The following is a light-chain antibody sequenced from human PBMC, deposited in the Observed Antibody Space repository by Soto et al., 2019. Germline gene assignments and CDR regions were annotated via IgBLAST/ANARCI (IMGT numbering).Light chain of an antibody. J-gene: IGKJ5*01. V-gene: IGKV1-39*01. Sequence: DIQMTQSPSSLSASVGDRVTITCRASHIISDYLNWYQQKPGIAPKLLIYAASSLQSGVPSRVSVSGSGTDFTINISSLQPEAFATYFCQPTYSTPNTFGQGKRLESK. CDR3: QPTYSTPNT. CDR1: HIISDY. CDR2: AAS.